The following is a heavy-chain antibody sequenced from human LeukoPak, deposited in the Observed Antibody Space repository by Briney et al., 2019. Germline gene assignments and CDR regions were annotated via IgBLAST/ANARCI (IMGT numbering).Heavy chain of an antibody. D-gene: IGHD2-15*01. Sequence: SETLSLTCTVSGGSISSGSYYWSWIRQPAGKGLEWIGRIYTSGSTNYNPSLKGRVTISVDTSKNQFSLKLSSVTAADTAVYYCARDPAYCSGGSCSTVGAFDIWGQGTMVTVSS. V-gene: IGHV4-61*02. CDR1: GGSISSGSYY. J-gene: IGHJ3*02. CDR2: IYTSGST. CDR3: ARDPAYCSGGSCSTVGAFDI.